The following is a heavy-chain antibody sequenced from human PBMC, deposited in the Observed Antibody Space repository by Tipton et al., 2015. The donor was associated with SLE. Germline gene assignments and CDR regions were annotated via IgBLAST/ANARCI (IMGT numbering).Heavy chain of an antibody. V-gene: IGHV3-48*03. Sequence: GSLRLSCAASGFSFSNCEMNWVRQAPGKGLEWVSYISSSGSTIYYADSVKGRFTISRDNSKNTLYLQMNSLRAEDTAVYYCATSRDGYNSWGQGTLVTVSS. D-gene: IGHD5-24*01. CDR1: GFSFSNCE. CDR2: ISSSGSTI. J-gene: IGHJ4*02. CDR3: ATSRDGYNS.